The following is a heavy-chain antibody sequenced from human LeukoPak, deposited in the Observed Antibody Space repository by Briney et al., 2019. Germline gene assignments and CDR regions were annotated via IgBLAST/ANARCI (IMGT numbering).Heavy chain of an antibody. J-gene: IGHJ5*02. CDR1: GYTFTSYD. Sequence: ASVKVSCKASGYTFTSYDINWVRQATGQGLEWMGWMNPNSGNTGYAQKFQGRVTITRNTSISTAYTELNSLRSEDTAMYYCARGPWNYDSSGYYFLWFDPWGQGTLVTVSS. V-gene: IGHV1-8*03. CDR2: MNPNSGNT. D-gene: IGHD3-22*01. CDR3: ARGPWNYDSSGYYFLWFDP.